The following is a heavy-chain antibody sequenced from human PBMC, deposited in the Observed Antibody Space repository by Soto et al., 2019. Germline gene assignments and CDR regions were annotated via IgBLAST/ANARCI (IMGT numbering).Heavy chain of an antibody. D-gene: IGHD3-22*01. Sequence: GASVKVSCKSSGYTFTSYYMHWVRQAPGQGLEWMGIINPSGGSSSYAQKFQGRVTMTRDTSTNTVSMELNSLRSEDTAVYYCGRGSLITTIVNYWGQGTLVTVSS. V-gene: IGHV1-46*01. CDR3: GRGSLITTIVNY. CDR1: GYTFTSYY. J-gene: IGHJ4*02. CDR2: INPSGGSS.